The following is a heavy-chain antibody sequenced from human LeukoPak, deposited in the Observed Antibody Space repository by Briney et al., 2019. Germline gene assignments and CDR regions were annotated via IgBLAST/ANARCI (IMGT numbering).Heavy chain of an antibody. Sequence: GGPLRLSCAASGFTFSSYAMSWVRQAPGKGLEWVSAISGSGGSTYYADSVKGRFTISRDNSKNTLYLQMNSLRAEDTAVYYCARKPVLLWFGEPFDYWGQGTLVTVSS. D-gene: IGHD3-10*01. CDR3: ARKPVLLWFGEPFDY. CDR2: ISGSGGST. V-gene: IGHV3-23*01. J-gene: IGHJ4*02. CDR1: GFTFSSYA.